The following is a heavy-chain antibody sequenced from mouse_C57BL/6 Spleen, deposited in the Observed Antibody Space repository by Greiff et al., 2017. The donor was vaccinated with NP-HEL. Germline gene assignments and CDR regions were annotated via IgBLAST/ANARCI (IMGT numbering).Heavy chain of an antibody. J-gene: IGHJ3*01. D-gene: IGHD1-1*01. Sequence: VQLQQSGAELVRPGASVTLSCKASGYTFTDYEMHWVKQTPVHGLEWIGAIEPETGGTAYNQKFKGKAILTADKSSSTAYMELRSLTSEDSAVYYCTRDTTVVEGFAYWGQGTLVTVSA. V-gene: IGHV1-15*01. CDR1: GYTFTDYE. CDR2: IEPETGGT. CDR3: TRDTTVVEGFAY.